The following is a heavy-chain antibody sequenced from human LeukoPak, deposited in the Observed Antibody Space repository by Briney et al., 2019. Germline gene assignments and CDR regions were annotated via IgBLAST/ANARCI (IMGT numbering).Heavy chain of an antibody. CDR2: INHSGST. V-gene: IGHV4-34*01. Sequence: SDTLSLTCAVYGGSFSGYYWSWIRQPPGKGLEWIGEINHSGSTNYNPSLKSRVTISVDTSKNQFSLKLSSVTAADTAVYYCARDKQPDGYYYGMDVWGQGTTVTVSS. CDR1: GGSFSGYY. D-gene: IGHD6-13*01. CDR3: ARDKQPDGYYYGMDV. J-gene: IGHJ6*02.